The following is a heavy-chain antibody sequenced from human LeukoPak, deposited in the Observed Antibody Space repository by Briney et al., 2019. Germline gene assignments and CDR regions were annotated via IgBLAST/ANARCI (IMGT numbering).Heavy chain of an antibody. J-gene: IGHJ6*02. CDR2: ISAYNGNT. V-gene: IGHV1-18*01. CDR3: ARAAAAGYYYGMDV. CDR1: GYTFTSYG. Sequence: ASVKVSCRASGYTFTSYGISWVRQAPGQGLEWMGWISAYNGNTNYAQKLQGRVTMTTDTSTSTASMELRSLRSDDTAVYYCARAAAAGYYYGMDVWGQGTTVTVSS. D-gene: IGHD6-13*01.